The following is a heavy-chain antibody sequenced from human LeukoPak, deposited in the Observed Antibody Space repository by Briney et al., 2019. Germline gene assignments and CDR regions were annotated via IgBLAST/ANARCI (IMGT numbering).Heavy chain of an antibody. V-gene: IGHV3-23*01. CDR3: AKSSSSWYRFDY. D-gene: IGHD6-13*01. J-gene: IGHJ4*02. CDR1: GFTFSSYA. CDR2: ISGSGGST. Sequence: GGSLRLSCAASGFTFSSYAMSWVRQAPGKGLEWVSAISGSGGSTYYADTVKGRFTISRDNSKNTLYLQMNSLRAEDTAVYYCAKSSSSWYRFDYWGQGTLVTVSS.